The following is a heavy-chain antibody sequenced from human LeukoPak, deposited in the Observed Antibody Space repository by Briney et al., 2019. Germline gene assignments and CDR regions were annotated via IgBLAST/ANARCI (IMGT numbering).Heavy chain of an antibody. CDR1: GGSISSGDYY. CDR3: ARNDIGGDYFDY. J-gene: IGHJ4*02. CDR2: IYYSGST. D-gene: IGHD3-9*01. Sequence: PSQTLSLTCTVSGGSISSGDYYWSWIRQPPGKGLEWIGYIYYSGSTYYNPSLKSRVTISVDTSKNQFSLKLSSVTAADTAVYYCARNDIGGDYFDYWGQGTLVTVSS. V-gene: IGHV4-30-4*08.